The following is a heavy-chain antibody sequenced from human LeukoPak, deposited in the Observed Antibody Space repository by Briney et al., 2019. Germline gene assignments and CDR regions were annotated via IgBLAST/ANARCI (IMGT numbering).Heavy chain of an antibody. CDR2: IILILGIA. CDR3: ARGETYYYDSSGSYAFDI. Sequence: SVKVSCKASGGTFSSYAISWVRQAPGQGLEWMGRIILILGIANYAQKFQGRVTITADKSTSTAYMELGSLRSEDTAVYYCARGETYYYDSSGSYAFDIWGQGTMVTVSS. J-gene: IGHJ3*02. V-gene: IGHV1-69*04. CDR1: GGTFSSYA. D-gene: IGHD3-22*01.